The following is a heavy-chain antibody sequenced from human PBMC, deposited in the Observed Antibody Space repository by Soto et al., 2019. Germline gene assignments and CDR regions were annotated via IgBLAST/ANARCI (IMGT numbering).Heavy chain of an antibody. CDR2: IYYSGST. CDR3: ARDVRRVGATTNYYYGMDV. Sequence: ETLSLTCTVSGGSISSYYWSWIRQPPGKGLEWIGYIYYSGSTNYNPSLKSRVTISVDTSKNQFSLQLNSVTPEDTAVYYCARDVRRVGATTNYYYGMDVWGQGTTVTVSS. V-gene: IGHV4-59*12. D-gene: IGHD1-26*01. CDR1: GGSISSYY. J-gene: IGHJ6*02.